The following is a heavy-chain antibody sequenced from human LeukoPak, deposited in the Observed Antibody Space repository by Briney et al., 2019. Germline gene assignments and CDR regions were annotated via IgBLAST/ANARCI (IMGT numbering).Heavy chain of an antibody. D-gene: IGHD3-9*01. CDR1: GGSISSSNW. J-gene: IGHJ5*02. CDR3: ARVRDYDILTGYWDP. CDR2: IYHSGST. Sequence: SGTLSLTCAVSGGSISSSNWWSWVRQPPGKGLEWIGEIYHSGSTNYNPSLKSRVAISVDKSKNQFSLKLSSVTAADTAVYYCARVRDYDILTGYWDPWGQGTLVTVSS. V-gene: IGHV4-4*02.